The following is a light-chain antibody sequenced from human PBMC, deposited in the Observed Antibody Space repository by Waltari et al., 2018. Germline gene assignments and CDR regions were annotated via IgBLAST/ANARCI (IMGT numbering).Light chain of an antibody. Sequence: EIVLTQSPGTLSLSPGERATLSCRASQSLDSSYLAWYQQKPGQAPRLLIYGASSRATGIPGRFSCSGSGTDFTLTISRLEPEDFAVYYCQQFGGSVLYTFGQGTKVEI. V-gene: IGKV3-20*01. CDR1: QSLDSSY. J-gene: IGKJ2*01. CDR3: QQFGGSVLYT. CDR2: GAS.